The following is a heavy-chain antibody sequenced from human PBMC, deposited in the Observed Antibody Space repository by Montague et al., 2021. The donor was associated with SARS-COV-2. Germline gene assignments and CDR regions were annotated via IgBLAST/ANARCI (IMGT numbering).Heavy chain of an antibody. Sequence: SETLSLTCTVSGASIARSTYYWGWLRQPPGKDLEWIGTIYYSGTTHYNPSLRSPVTISPDTSKNQLSLRLTSVTAADAAFYYCGSDTTAYCRFDYWGRGTLISVSS. D-gene: IGHD3-9*01. CDR1: GASIARSTYY. J-gene: IGHJ4*02. CDR2: IYYSGTT. V-gene: IGHV4-39*07. CDR3: GSDTTAYCRFDY.